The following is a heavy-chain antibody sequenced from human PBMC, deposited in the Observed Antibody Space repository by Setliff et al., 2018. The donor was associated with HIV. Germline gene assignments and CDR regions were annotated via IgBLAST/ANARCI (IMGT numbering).Heavy chain of an antibody. CDR2: IRSKAYGGTT. V-gene: IGHV3-49*03. J-gene: IGHJ3*02. D-gene: IGHD5-18*01. Sequence: LSLTCTVSGGPIGSYYWSWIRQPPGKGLEWVGFIRSKAYGGTTEYAASVKDRFTVSRDDSKSIAYLQINSLKTEDTAVYYCTRDKGYAFDIWGQGTMVTVSS. CDR3: TRDKGYAFDI. CDR1: GGPIGSYY.